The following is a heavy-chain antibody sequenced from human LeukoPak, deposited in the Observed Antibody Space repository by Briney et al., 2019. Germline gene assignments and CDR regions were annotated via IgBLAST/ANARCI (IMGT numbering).Heavy chain of an antibody. CDR1: GFTFSTYD. V-gene: IGHV3-21*05. CDR3: ARVGQGEWFFDL. D-gene: IGHD1-26*01. CDR2: ISSSSYFM. J-gene: IGHJ2*01. Sequence: GGSLRLACAATGFTFSTYDMNWVRQAPGKGLEWVSYISSSSYFMYYADSVKGRFTISRDNAENTLYLQMNSLGAEDTAVYYCARVGQGEWFFDLWGRGTLVTVSS.